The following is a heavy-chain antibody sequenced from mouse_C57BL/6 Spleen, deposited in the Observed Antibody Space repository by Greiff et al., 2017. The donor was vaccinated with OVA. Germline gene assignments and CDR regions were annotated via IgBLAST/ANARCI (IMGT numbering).Heavy chain of an antibody. CDR2: ISSGSSTI. CDR3: ARNYYGSSYDYAMDY. D-gene: IGHD1-1*01. J-gene: IGHJ4*01. CDR1: GFTFSDYG. Sequence: EVQRVESGGGLVKPGGSLKLSCAASGFTFSDYGMHWVRQAPEKGLEWVAYISSGSSTIYYADTVKGRFTISRDNAKNTLFLQMTSLRSEDTAMYYCARNYYGSSYDYAMDYWGQGTSVTVSS. V-gene: IGHV5-17*01.